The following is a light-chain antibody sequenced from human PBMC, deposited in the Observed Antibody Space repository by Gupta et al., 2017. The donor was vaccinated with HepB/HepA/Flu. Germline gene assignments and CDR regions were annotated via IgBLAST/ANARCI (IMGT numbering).Light chain of an antibody. Sequence: EIAFTHSPGTLSLYPGDRATLSCRARRSFSRSYLDSYQQKRGQAPSLLIYGASTRANGFPDRFSGSGCGTEFTLTIRSREPEDFAVYYCHQQYDSPLPFGQGTKVEIE. V-gene: IGKV3-20*01. J-gene: IGKJ1*01. CDR3: HQQYDSPLP. CDR1: RSFSRSY. CDR2: GAS.